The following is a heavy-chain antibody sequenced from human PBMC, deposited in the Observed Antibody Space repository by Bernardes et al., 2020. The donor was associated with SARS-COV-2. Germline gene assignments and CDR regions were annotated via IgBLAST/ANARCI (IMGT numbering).Heavy chain of an antibody. Sequence: SETLSLTCTVSGGSFSSGGPYWSWIRQLPGKGFQWIAYTYYGGTSSYYNPSLKSRASISADTSKSQSSLNLTSVTPADTAVYYCAGLLGFGWPFDYWGPGALVTVSS. CDR2: TYYGGTS. D-gene: IGHD3-16*01. CDR3: AGLLGFGWPFDY. CDR1: GGSFSSGGPY. V-gene: IGHV4-31*03. J-gene: IGHJ4*02.